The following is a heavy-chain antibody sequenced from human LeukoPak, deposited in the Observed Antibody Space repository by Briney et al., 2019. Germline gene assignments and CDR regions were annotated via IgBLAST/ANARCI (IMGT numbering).Heavy chain of an antibody. Sequence: PGGSLRLSCAASGFTFSSYGMHWVRQAPGKGLEWVAVIWYDGSNKYYADSVKGRFTISRDNSKNTLYLQMNSLRAEDTAVYYCARWMYDFQGLDYYYYGMDVWGQGTTVTVSS. J-gene: IGHJ6*02. CDR3: ARWMYDFQGLDYYYYGMDV. CDR1: GFTFSSYG. D-gene: IGHD3-3*01. CDR2: IWYDGSNK. V-gene: IGHV3-33*01.